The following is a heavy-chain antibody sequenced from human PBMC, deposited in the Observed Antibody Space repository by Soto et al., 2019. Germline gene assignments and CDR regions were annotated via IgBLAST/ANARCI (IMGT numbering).Heavy chain of an antibody. J-gene: IGHJ4*02. V-gene: IGHV2-26*01. Sequence: QVTLKESGPVLVKPTETLTLTCTVSGFSLSNARMGVSWLRQPPGKALEWLAHIFSNDEKSYSTSLKSRLTISKDTSKSQVVLTMTNMDPVDTATYYCARIISGALPAAIDYWGQGTLVTVSS. CDR1: GFSLSNARMG. CDR3: ARIISGALPAAIDY. D-gene: IGHD2-15*01. CDR2: IFSNDEK.